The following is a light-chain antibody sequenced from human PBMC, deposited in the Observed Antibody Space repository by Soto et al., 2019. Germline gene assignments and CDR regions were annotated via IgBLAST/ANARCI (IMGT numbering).Light chain of an antibody. J-gene: IGLJ2*01. CDR1: SSDVGGSDY. CDR2: EAY. V-gene: IGLV2-11*01. Sequence: QSVLTQPRSVSGSPGQSVTISCTGTSSDVGGSDYVSWFQHYPGKAPKLMIYEAYKRPSGVSNRFSGSKSGNTASLTISGLQAEDEADYFCCSYGDTTTFVFGGGTKVTVL. CDR3: CSYGDTTTFV.